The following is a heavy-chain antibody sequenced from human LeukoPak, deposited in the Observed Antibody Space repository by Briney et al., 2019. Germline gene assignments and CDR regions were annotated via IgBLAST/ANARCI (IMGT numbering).Heavy chain of an antibody. CDR3: AKSGGFFDT. D-gene: IGHD1-26*01. Sequence: PGGSLRLSCAASGFTFSSYAMSWVRQAPGKGLEWVANIDQDETEKFYVDSVVGRFTIFRDNGKNFLYLQMNSLRAEDTAVYYCAKSGGFFDTWGQGTLVTVSS. CDR2: IDQDETEK. CDR1: GFTFSSYA. V-gene: IGHV3-7*01. J-gene: IGHJ5*02.